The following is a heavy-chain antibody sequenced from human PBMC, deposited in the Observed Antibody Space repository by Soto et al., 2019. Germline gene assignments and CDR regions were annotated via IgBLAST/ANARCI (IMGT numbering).Heavy chain of an antibody. CDR2: IWYDGSNK. CDR1: GFTFSRHG. V-gene: IGHV3-33*01. CDR3: ARDLEFVDIVSTIVHTYCFSAMDV. Sequence: GGSLRLSCETCGFTFSRHGMHWVRQAPGKGMECVAFIWYDGSNKRYSDSVKGRFSVSRDDLQNTVYLQMKNLKAEDTGVYFCARDLEFVDIVSTIVHTYCFSAMDVWGQGTTVTVSS. J-gene: IGHJ6*02. D-gene: IGHD5-12*01.